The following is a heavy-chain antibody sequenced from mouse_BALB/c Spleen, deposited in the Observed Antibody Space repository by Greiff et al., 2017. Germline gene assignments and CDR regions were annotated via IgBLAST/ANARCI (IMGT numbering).Heavy chain of an antibody. CDR3: ASGNYYFDY. V-gene: IGHV3-6*02. CDR2: ISYDGSN. Sequence: EVQLKESGPGLVKPSQSLSLTCSVTGYSITSGYYWNWIRQFPGNKLEWMGYISYDGSNNYNPSLKNRISITRDTSKNQFFLKLNSVTTEDTATYYCASGNYYFDYWGQGTTLTVSS. D-gene: IGHD2-1*01. CDR1: GYSITSGYY. J-gene: IGHJ2*01.